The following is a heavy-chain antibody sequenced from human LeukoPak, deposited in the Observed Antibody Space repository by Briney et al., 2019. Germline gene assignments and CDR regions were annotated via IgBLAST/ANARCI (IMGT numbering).Heavy chain of an antibody. CDR3: AKDPRGGGSYFDY. Sequence: GGSLRLSCAASGFTFSDYYMSWIRQAPGKGLELVSYISSSGSTIYYADSVKGRFTISRDNAKNSLYLQMNSLRAEDTAVYYCAKDPRGGGSYFDYWGQGTLVTVSS. J-gene: IGHJ4*02. CDR1: GFTFSDYY. CDR2: ISSSGSTI. D-gene: IGHD1-26*01. V-gene: IGHV3-11*01.